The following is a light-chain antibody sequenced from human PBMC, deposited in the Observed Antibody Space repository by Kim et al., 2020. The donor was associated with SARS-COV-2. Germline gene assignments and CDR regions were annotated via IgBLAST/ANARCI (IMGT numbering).Light chain of an antibody. J-gene: IGKJ4*01. CDR1: QRISSW. Sequence: APVGDRVTITCRASQRISSWLAWYQQKPGKAPKLLIYKASSLESGVPSRFSGSGSGTEFTLTISSLQPDDFGTYYCQQYNSYPLTFGGGTKVEIK. CDR3: QQYNSYPLT. CDR2: KAS. V-gene: IGKV1-5*03.